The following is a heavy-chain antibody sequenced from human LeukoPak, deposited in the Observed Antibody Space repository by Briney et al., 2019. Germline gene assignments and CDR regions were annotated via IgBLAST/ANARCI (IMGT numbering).Heavy chain of an antibody. CDR3: ARERPNYGSGSYYRTPDY. V-gene: IGHV4-38-2*02. Sequence: SETLSLTCTVSGYSISNGYYWGWIRQPPGKGLEWIASVHQAGHTYYNPSLTSRITISADTSKNQFSLKLSSVTAADTAVYYCARERPNYGSGSYYRTPDYWGQGTLVTVSS. CDR2: VHQAGHT. J-gene: IGHJ4*02. D-gene: IGHD3-10*01. CDR1: GYSISNGYY.